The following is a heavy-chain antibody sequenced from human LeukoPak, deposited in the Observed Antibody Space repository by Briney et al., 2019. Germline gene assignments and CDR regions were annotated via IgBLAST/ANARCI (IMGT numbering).Heavy chain of an antibody. J-gene: IGHJ4*02. CDR1: GFTFSSYS. CDR3: AREKNYDYVWGSYRYSYFDY. CDR2: ISSSSSTI. Sequence: GGSLRLSCAASGFTFSSYSMNWVRQAPGEGLEWVSYISSSSSTIYYADSVKGRFTISRDNAKNSLYLQMNSLRAEDTAVYYCAREKNYDYVWGSYRYSYFDYWGQGTLVTVSS. D-gene: IGHD3-16*02. V-gene: IGHV3-48*01.